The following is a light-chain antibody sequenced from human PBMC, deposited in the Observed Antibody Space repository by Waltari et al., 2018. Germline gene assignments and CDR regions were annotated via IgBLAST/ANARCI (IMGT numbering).Light chain of an antibody. CDR1: NSNIGSNT. V-gene: IGLV1-44*01. J-gene: IGLJ2*01. CDR2: SNK. CDR3: STWDDRLTGVV. Sequence: QSVLAQPPSASGTPGQWITISCSGSNSNIGSNTANWYQQFPGTAPRLLIYSNKQRPSGVPDRFSASKSGSSAALAIYGLHSEDEADYYCSTWDDRLTGVVFGGGTKVTVL.